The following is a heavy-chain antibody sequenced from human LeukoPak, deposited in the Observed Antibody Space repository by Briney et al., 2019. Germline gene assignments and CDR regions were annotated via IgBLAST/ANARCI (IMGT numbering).Heavy chain of an antibody. J-gene: IGHJ5*02. CDR1: GVSIRSYY. CDR3: ARGYRVEQLVRDAYNWFDP. D-gene: IGHD6-6*01. CDR2: IYYSGST. V-gene: IGHV4-59*12. Sequence: SETLSLTCIVSGVSIRSYYWSWIRQPPGKGLEWIGYIYYSGSTNYNPSLKSRVTISVDTSKNQFSLKLSSVTAADTAVYYCARGYRVEQLVRDAYNWFDPWGQGTLVTVSS.